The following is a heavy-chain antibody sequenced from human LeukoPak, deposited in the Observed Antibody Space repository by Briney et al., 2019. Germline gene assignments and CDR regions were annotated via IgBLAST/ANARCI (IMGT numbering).Heavy chain of an antibody. CDR2: ISSSSSTI. J-gene: IGHJ4*02. CDR3: ARESGSSQGAFDY. V-gene: IGHV3-48*01. Sequence: HPGGSLRLSCAASGFTFSSYSMNWVRQAPGKGLEWVSSISSSSSTIYYADSVKGRFTISRDNAKNSLYLQMNSLRAEDTAVYYCARESGSSQGAFDYWGQGTLVTVSS. CDR1: GFTFSSYS. D-gene: IGHD6-6*01.